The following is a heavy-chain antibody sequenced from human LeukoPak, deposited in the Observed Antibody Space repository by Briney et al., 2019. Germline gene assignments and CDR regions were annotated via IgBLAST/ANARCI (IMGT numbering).Heavy chain of an antibody. CDR3: ARAAAAAGSWDY. CDR1: GFTFSSYS. J-gene: IGHJ4*02. V-gene: IGHV3-21*01. Sequence: GGSLRLSCAASGFTFSSYSMNWVRQAPGKGLEWVSSISSSSSYTYYADSVKGRFTISRDNAKNSLYPQMNSLRAEDTAVYYCARAAAAAGSWDYWGQGTLVTVSS. D-gene: IGHD6-13*01. CDR2: ISSSSSYT.